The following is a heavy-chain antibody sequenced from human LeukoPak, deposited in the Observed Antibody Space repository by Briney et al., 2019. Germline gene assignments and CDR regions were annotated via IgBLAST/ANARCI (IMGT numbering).Heavy chain of an antibody. V-gene: IGHV3-23*01. J-gene: IGHJ6*03. D-gene: IGHD6-6*01. CDR3: AKPPRGSSFYYYYMDV. CDR1: GFTFSSYA. CDR2: ISGSGGST. Sequence: PGGSLRLSCAASGFTFSSYAMSWVRQAPGKGLEWVSAISGSGGSTYYADSVKGRFTISRDNSKNTLYLQMNSLRAEDTAVYYCAKPPRGSSFYYYYMDVWGKGTTVTVSS.